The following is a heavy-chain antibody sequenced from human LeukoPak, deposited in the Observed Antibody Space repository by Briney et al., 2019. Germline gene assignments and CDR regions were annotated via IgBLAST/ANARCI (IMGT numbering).Heavy chain of an antibody. V-gene: IGHV3-30*18. J-gene: IGHJ6*02. D-gene: IGHD2-15*01. CDR2: ISYDGSNK. CDR1: GFTFSSYG. CDR3: AKDHGSSAATFHPMGMDV. Sequence: GGSLRLSCAASGFTFSSYGMHWVRQAPGKGLEWVAVISYDGSNKYYAESVKGRFTISRDNSKNTLYLQMNSLRGEDTAVYYCAKDHGSSAATFHPMGMDVWGQGTTVTVSS.